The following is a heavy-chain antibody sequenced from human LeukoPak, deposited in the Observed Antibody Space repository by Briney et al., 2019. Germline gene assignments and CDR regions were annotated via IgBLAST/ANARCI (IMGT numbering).Heavy chain of an antibody. Sequence: PGRSLRLSCAASGFTFSSYAMHWVRQAPGKGLEWVAVISYDGSNKYYADSVKGRFTISRDNSKNTLYLQMNSLRVEDTAVYYCANSSGWLYYFDYWGQGTLVTVSS. CDR3: ANSSGWLYYFDY. J-gene: IGHJ4*02. CDR2: ISYDGSNK. V-gene: IGHV3-30-3*01. D-gene: IGHD6-19*01. CDR1: GFTFSSYA.